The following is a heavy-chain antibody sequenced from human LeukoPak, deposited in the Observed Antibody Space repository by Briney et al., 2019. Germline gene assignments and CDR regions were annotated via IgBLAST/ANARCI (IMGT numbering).Heavy chain of an antibody. D-gene: IGHD3-22*01. V-gene: IGHV3-48*03. CDR1: GFTFSSYE. Sequence: GGSLRLSCAASGFTFSSYEMNWVRQAPGKGLEWVSYISSSGSTIYYADSVKGRFTISRDNAKTSLYLQMNSLRAEDTAVYYCARDYYDSSGYTIDYWGQGTLVTVSS. CDR2: ISSSGSTI. J-gene: IGHJ4*02. CDR3: ARDYYDSSGYTIDY.